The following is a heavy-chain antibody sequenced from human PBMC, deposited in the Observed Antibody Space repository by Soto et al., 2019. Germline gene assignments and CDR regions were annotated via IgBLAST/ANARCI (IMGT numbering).Heavy chain of an antibody. V-gene: IGHV3-30*04. CDR3: ARARVTPIRSRDAMDV. Sequence: QVQLVESGGGVVQPGRSLRLSCVASGFTFNNYAIYWVRQAPGKGLEWVAVISHDGRNEYYADSVKGRFTISRDNSKNTLYLQMNTLRGEDTAVYHCARARVTPIRSRDAMDVWGQGTTVTVSS. CDR2: ISHDGRNE. D-gene: IGHD4-17*01. CDR1: GFTFNNYA. J-gene: IGHJ6*02.